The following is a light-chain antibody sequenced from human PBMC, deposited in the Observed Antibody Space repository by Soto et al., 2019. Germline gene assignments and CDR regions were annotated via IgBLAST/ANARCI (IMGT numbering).Light chain of an antibody. Sequence: QSVLTKPASAYGFPGQSVTISRTRTSSDVGGYNSVSWYQQHPGKAPKLMIYGVSTRPSGVPDRFSGSKSGNTASLTVSGLQAEDEADYYCSSYAGRNNAVVFGGGTKVTVL. CDR3: SSYAGRNNAVV. CDR1: SSDVGGYNS. CDR2: GVS. J-gene: IGLJ2*01. V-gene: IGLV2-8*01.